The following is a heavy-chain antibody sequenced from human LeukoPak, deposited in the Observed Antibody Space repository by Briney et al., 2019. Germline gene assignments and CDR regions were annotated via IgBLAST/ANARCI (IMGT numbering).Heavy chain of an antibody. CDR2: INPNSGGT. D-gene: IGHD3-22*01. CDR3: ARVLPYYYDSSGYLYYFDY. V-gene: IGHV1-2*02. Sequence: EASVKVSCKASGYTFTGYYMHWVRQAPGQGLEWMGWINPNSGGTNYAQKFQGRVTMTRDTSISTAYMELSRLRSDDTAVYYCARVLPYYYDSSGYLYYFDYWGQGTLVTVSS. CDR1: GYTFTGYY. J-gene: IGHJ4*02.